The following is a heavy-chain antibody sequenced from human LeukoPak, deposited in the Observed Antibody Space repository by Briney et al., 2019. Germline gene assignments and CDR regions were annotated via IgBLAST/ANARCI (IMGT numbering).Heavy chain of an antibody. Sequence: AGRSLRLSCAASGFTFSSYGMHWVRQAPGKGLEWVAVISYDGSNKYCADSVKGRFTISRDNSKNTLYLQMNSLRAEDTAVYYCAKDRGVADYWGQGTLVTVSS. V-gene: IGHV3-30*18. D-gene: IGHD3-10*01. J-gene: IGHJ4*02. CDR2: ISYDGSNK. CDR3: AKDRGVADY. CDR1: GFTFSSYG.